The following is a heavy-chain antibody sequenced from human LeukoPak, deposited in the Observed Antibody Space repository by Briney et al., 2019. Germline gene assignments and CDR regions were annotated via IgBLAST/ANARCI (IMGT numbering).Heavy chain of an antibody. CDR3: ARGVGETLSVWTLDY. V-gene: IGHV3-30*04. Sequence: PGRSLRLSCAASGFDSSSYAMHWVRQAPGKGLEWMAVIIYDGSNKNYADSVKGRFTISRDNSRNTLYMKMNSLRVEDTAVYYCARGVGETLSVWTLDYWGHGTLVAVSS. J-gene: IGHJ4*01. CDR2: IIYDGSNK. D-gene: IGHD1-26*01. CDR1: GFDSSSYA.